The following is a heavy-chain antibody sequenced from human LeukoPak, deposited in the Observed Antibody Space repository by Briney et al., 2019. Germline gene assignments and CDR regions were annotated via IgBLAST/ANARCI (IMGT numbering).Heavy chain of an antibody. V-gene: IGHV3-30*02. Sequence: GGSPRLSCAAAGFTFSSYGMHWVRQAPGKGLEWVAFIRYDGSNKYYADSVKGRFTISIDRSKNTVHLQMNSLRVEDTAVYYCAIVVGSKGYFDYWGRGTLVTVSS. CDR2: IRYDGSNK. CDR1: GFTFSSYG. D-gene: IGHD3-10*01. CDR3: AIVVGSKGYFDY. J-gene: IGHJ4*02.